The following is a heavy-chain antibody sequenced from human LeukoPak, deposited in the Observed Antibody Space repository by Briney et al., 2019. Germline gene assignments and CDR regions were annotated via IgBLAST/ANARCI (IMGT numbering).Heavy chain of an antibody. D-gene: IGHD5-18*01. CDR1: GGSISSGSYY. CDR3: ARELGTAMAYEA. Sequence: TSETLSLTCTVSGGSISSGSYYWSWIRQPAGKGLEWIGRIYTSGSTYYNPSLKSRVTISVDTSKNQFSLKLSSVTAADTAVYYCARELGTAMAYEAWGQGTLVTVSS. V-gene: IGHV4-61*02. J-gene: IGHJ5*02. CDR2: IYTSGST.